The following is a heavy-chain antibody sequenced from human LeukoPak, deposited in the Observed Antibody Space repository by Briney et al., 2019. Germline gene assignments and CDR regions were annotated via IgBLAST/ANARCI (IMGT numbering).Heavy chain of an antibody. J-gene: IGHJ6*03. Sequence: ASVKVSCKASGYTFTGYYMHWVRQAPGQGLEWMGWSNPNNGVTSYAQKFQGRVTMTRDTSIRTAYMELSSLRSDDTAVYYCARDKVAAAGLQADDYYYYYMDVWGKGTTVTVSS. D-gene: IGHD6-13*01. CDR2: SNPNNGVT. CDR1: GYTFTGYY. V-gene: IGHV1-2*02. CDR3: ARDKVAAAGLQADDYYYYYMDV.